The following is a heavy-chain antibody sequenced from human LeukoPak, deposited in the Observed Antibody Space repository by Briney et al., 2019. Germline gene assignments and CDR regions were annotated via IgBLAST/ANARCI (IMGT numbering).Heavy chain of an antibody. V-gene: IGHV3-30*02. J-gene: IGHJ3*02. D-gene: IGHD3-22*01. CDR1: GFTSSSYG. CDR3: AKDLAGSGYYPDAFDI. Sequence: GGSLRLSCAASGFTSSSYGMHWVRQAPGKGLEWVAFIRYDGSNKYYADSVKGRFTISRDNSKNTLYLQMNNLRAEDTAVYYCAKDLAGSGYYPDAFDIWGQGTMVTVSS. CDR2: IRYDGSNK.